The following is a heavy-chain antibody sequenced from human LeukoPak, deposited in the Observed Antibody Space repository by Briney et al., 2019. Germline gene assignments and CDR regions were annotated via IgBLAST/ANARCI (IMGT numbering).Heavy chain of an antibody. Sequence: SETLSLTCAVSGYSISSSNWWGWTRQPPGKGLEWIGYIYYSGSIYYNPSLKSRVTMSVDTSKNQFSLKLSSVTAVDTAVYYCARMSYDSSGYYEYYFDYWGQGTLVTVSS. J-gene: IGHJ4*02. CDR1: GYSISSSNW. V-gene: IGHV4-28*05. CDR2: IYYSGSI. D-gene: IGHD3-22*01. CDR3: ARMSYDSSGYYEYYFDY.